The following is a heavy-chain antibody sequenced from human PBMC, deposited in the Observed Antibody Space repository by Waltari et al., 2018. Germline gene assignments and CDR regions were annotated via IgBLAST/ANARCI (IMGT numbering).Heavy chain of an antibody. CDR2: FDPEDGET. Sequence: QVQLVQSGAEVKKPGASVKVSSTVSGYTLTELSMHWVRQAPGKGLEWMGGFDPEDGETIYAQKFQGRVTMTEDTSTDTAYMELSSLRSEDTAVYYCATSNYGDYTDAFDIWGQGTMVTVSS. CDR1: GYTLTELS. J-gene: IGHJ3*02. CDR3: ATSNYGDYTDAFDI. D-gene: IGHD4-17*01. V-gene: IGHV1-24*01.